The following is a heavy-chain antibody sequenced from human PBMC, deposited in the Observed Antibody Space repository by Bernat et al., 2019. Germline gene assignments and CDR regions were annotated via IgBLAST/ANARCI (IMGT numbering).Heavy chain of an antibody. D-gene: IGHD4-23*01. CDR2: IWFDGSKE. Sequence: QVHLVESGGGVVQPGRSLRLSCAASGFTFSSYAMHWVRQAPGKGLEWVAVIWFDGSKEYYTDSVKGRFTISRDNSRTTVYLQMNSLRVEDTAVYYCAGEDGNHFDYWGRGTLVTVSS. CDR1: GFTFSSYA. V-gene: IGHV3-33*01. J-gene: IGHJ4*02. CDR3: AGEDGNHFDY.